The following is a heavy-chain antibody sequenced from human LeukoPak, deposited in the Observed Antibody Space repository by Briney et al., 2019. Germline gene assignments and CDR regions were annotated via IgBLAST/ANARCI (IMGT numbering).Heavy chain of an antibody. CDR1: GVSISSGGYY. V-gene: IGHV4-31*03. D-gene: IGHD6-25*01. CDR2: IYYSGST. Sequence: SETLSLTCTVSGVSISSGGYYWSWVRQHPGKGLEWIGYIYYSGSTYYNPSLKSRVTISVDTSKNQFSLKLSSVTAADTAVYYCARDVRLKFDPWGQGTLVTVSS. J-gene: IGHJ5*02. CDR3: ARDVRLKFDP.